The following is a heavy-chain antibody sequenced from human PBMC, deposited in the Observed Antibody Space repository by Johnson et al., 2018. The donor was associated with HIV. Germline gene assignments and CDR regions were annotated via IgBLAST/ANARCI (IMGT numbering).Heavy chain of an antibody. D-gene: IGHD3-22*01. CDR3: ARDGTRYYYDSSGSRGTFDI. V-gene: IGHV3-30*03. CDR2: ISYDGSNK. Sequence: VQLVESGGGLVKPGGSLRLSCAASGLTFSDYDMSWIRQAPGKGLEWVAVISYDGSNKYYADSVKGRFTISRDNSKNTLYLQMNSLGAEDTAVYYCARDGTRYYYDSSGSRGTFDIWGQGTMVTVSS. CDR1: GLTFSDYD. J-gene: IGHJ3*02.